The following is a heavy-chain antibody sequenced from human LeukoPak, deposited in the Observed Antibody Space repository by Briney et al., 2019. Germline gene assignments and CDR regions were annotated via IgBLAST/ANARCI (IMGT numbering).Heavy chain of an antibody. D-gene: IGHD3-22*01. CDR3: AKADTYYYDSSLDY. V-gene: IGHV3-30*18. Sequence: GGSLRLSCAASGFTFSNYGMHWVRQAPGKGLEWVAVISYDGSNKYYADSVKGRFTISRDNSKNTLYLQMNSLRAEDTAVYYCAKADTYYYDSSLDYWGQGTLVTVSS. J-gene: IGHJ4*02. CDR1: GFTFSNYG. CDR2: ISYDGSNK.